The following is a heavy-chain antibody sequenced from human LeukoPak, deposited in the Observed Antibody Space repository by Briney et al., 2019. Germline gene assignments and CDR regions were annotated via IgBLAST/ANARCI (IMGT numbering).Heavy chain of an antibody. CDR2: IRSKRFGGAT. V-gene: IGHV3-49*04. D-gene: IGHD6-19*01. CDR3: TRDILSGWYYFDF. CDR1: GFTFGDYA. Sequence: GGSLRLSCIASGFTFGDYAMSWVRQAPGKGLEWVGFIRSKRFGGATEYAASVKGRFTISRDDSKSVAYLHLNSLKTEDTAVYFCTRDILSGWYYFDFWGQGTLVTVSS. J-gene: IGHJ4*02.